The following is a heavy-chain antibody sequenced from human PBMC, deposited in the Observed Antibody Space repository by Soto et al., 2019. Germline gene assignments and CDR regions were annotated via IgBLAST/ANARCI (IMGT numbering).Heavy chain of an antibody. CDR1: GYTFTSYG. V-gene: IGHV1-18*01. D-gene: IGHD6-19*01. CDR2: ISAYNGNT. Sequence: GASVKVSCKASGYTFTSYGISWVRQAPGQGLEWMGWISAYNGNTNYAQKLQGRVTMTTDTSTSTAYMELRSLRSDDTAVYYCAGALGIAVAGIPPSWFDPWGQGTLVTVSS. CDR3: AGALGIAVAGIPPSWFDP. J-gene: IGHJ5*02.